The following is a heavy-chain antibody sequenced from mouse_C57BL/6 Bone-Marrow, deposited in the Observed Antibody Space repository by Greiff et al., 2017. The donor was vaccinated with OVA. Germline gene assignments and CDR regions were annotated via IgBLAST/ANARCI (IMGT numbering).Heavy chain of an antibody. V-gene: IGHV14-4*01. CDR3: TTKGAYYYAMDY. CDR1: GFNIKDDY. CDR2: IDPENGDT. J-gene: IGHJ4*01. Sequence: VQLQQSGAELVRPGASVKLSCTASGFNIKDDYMHWVKQRPEPGLEWIGWIDPENGDTEYASKFQGKATITADTSSNTAYLQLSSLTSEDTAVYYCTTKGAYYYAMDYWGQGTSVTVSS.